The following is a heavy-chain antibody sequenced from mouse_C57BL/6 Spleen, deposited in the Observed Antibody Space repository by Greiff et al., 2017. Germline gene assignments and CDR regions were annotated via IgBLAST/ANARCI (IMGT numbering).Heavy chain of an antibody. V-gene: IGHV5-17*01. D-gene: IGHD2-1*01. CDR2: ISSGSSTI. CDR3: ARGDLLWSFAY. CDR1: GFTFSDYG. J-gene: IGHJ3*01. Sequence: EVQLVESGGGLVKPGGSLKLSCAASGFTFSDYGMHWVRQAPEKGLEWVAYISSGSSTIYYADTVKGRFTISRENAKNTLFLQMTSLRSEDTAMYYCARGDLLWSFAYWGQGTLVTVSA.